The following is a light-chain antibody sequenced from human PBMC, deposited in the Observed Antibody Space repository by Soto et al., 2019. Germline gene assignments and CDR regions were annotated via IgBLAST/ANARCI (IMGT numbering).Light chain of an antibody. CDR2: GAS. CDR3: QQYNNWPRT. Sequence: EIVMTQSPATLSVSPGERATLSCRASQSVNSNLAWYQQKPGQAPRLLIYGASTRATGIPARFSGSGSGTEFTLTISSLQSEDFAVYYCQQYNNWPRTFGQGTEV. J-gene: IGKJ1*01. CDR1: QSVNSN. V-gene: IGKV3-15*01.